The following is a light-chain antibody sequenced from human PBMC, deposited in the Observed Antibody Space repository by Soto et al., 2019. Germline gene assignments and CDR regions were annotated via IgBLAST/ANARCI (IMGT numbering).Light chain of an antibody. CDR3: HQYGSSPPT. Sequence: EIVLTQSPGTLSLSPGERATLSCRASQSVSSSYLAWYQQKPGQAPRLLIYGASSMATGIPDRFSGSGSGTDFTLTISRLEPEDFAVYYCHQYGSSPPTFGQGTKVEIK. V-gene: IGKV3-20*01. J-gene: IGKJ1*01. CDR2: GAS. CDR1: QSVSSSY.